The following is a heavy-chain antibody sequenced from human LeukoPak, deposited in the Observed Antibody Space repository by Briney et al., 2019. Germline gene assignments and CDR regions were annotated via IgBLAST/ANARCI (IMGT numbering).Heavy chain of an antibody. CDR1: GFTFRSYW. CDR2: SNSDGSST. Sequence: GGSLRLSCAASGFTFRSYWMHWVRQAPGKGLVWVSRSNSDGSSTTYADSVKGRFTVSRDNAKNTLYLQMNSLRAEDTAVYYCAREGFNDYYFDYWGQGTLVTVSS. D-gene: IGHD2-21*02. V-gene: IGHV3-74*01. J-gene: IGHJ4*02. CDR3: AREGFNDYYFDY.